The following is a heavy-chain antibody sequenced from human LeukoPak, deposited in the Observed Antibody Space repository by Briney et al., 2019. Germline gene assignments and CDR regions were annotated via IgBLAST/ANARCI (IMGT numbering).Heavy chain of an antibody. D-gene: IGHD1-26*01. J-gene: IGHJ3*02. CDR2: IYYSGST. CDR1: GGSFSGYY. V-gene: IGHV4-59*01. Sequence: SETLSLTCAVYGGSFSGYYWSWIRQPPGKGLEWIGYIYYSGSTNYNPSLKSRVTISVDTSKNQFSLKLSSVTAAHTAVYYCARDLGATIRNDAFDIWGQGTMVTVSS. CDR3: ARDLGATIRNDAFDI.